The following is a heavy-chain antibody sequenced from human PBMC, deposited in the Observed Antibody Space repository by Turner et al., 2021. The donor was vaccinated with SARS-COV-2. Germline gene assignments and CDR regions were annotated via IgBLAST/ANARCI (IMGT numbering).Heavy chain of an antibody. CDR3: AKAPPYCPNGVCHDYFDP. D-gene: IGHD2-8*01. Sequence: QVQLVQSGAEEQMPGAAVKVPCKVSGNILTELSMHWVRQAPGQGLDWMVGCDPEDCETIYEQKFQGRVTMTENTSTDTAYMKLSSLRSEHTAVYYCAKAPPYCPNGVCHDYFDPWGQGTLVTVSS. J-gene: IGHJ5*02. V-gene: IGHV1-24*01. CDR1: GNILTELS. CDR2: CDPEDCET.